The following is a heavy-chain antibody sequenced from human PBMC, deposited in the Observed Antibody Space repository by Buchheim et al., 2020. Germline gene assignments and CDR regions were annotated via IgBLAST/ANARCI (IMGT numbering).Heavy chain of an antibody. V-gene: IGHV4-59*01. CDR1: GGSISSYY. CDR2: VYYSGTT. D-gene: IGHD1-26*01. CDR3: ARDLGPRGYYFDY. J-gene: IGHJ4*02. Sequence: QVQLQESGPGLVKASETLSLTCIVSGGSISSYYWSWIRQPPGKGLDWIGYVYYSGTTNSNPSPKSRVTLSLDTSTNPFSLKLNSMTAADTAVYYCARDLGPRGYYFDYWGQG.